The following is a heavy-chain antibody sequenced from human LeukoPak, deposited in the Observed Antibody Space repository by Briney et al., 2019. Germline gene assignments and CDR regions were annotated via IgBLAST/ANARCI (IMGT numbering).Heavy chain of an antibody. CDR2: IKLDGSEK. V-gene: IGHV3-7*03. CDR1: GFTFGKYW. Sequence: GGSLRLSCVASGFTFGKYWMSWVRQASGKGLEWVANIKLDGSEKNYVDSVKGRFTISRDNTRNSLYLQMNSLRVEDTAVFYCARDQYDTWSRRGNFDSWGQGTLVIVSS. CDR3: ARDQYDTWSRRGNFDS. J-gene: IGHJ4*02. D-gene: IGHD3-3*01.